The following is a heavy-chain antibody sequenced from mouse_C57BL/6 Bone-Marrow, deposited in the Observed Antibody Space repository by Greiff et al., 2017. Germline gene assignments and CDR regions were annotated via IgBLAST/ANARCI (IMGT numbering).Heavy chain of an antibody. CDR1: GFTFTSYG. J-gene: IGHJ2*01. Sequence: VQLQQSGAELARPGASVKLSCKASGFTFTSYGISWVKQRTGQGLEWIGEIYPRSGNTYYNEKFKGKDTLTADKSSSTAYMELRSLTSEDSAVYFCAREGGYDYVRRYFDYWGQGTTLTVSS. V-gene: IGHV1-81*01. CDR3: AREGGYDYVRRYFDY. CDR2: IYPRSGNT. D-gene: IGHD2-4*01.